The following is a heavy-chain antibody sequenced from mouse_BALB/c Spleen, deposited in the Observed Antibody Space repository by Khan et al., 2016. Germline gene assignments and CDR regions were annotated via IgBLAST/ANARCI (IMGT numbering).Heavy chain of an antibody. J-gene: IGHJ3*01. V-gene: IGHV7-3*02. Sequence: EVELVESGGGLVQPGGSLRLSCATSEFTFTDYYMSWVRQPPGKALEWLGFIRNKANGYTTEYSASVKGRFTISRDNSQSILYLQMNTLRAEDSATYYCAREDGFAYWGQGTLVTVSA. CDR1: EFTFTDYY. CDR3: AREDGFAY. CDR2: IRNKANGYTT. D-gene: IGHD2-3*01.